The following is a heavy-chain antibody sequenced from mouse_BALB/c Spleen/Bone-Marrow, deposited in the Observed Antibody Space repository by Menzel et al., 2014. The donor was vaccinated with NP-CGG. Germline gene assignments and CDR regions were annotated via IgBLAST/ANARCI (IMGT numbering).Heavy chain of an antibody. CDR2: INPGSSTI. CDR3: ARLGNYGYFDY. CDR1: GFDFSRYW. Sequence: EVKVVESGGGLVQPGGSLILSCAASGFDFSRYWMSWARQAPGKGQEWIGEINPGSSTINYTPSLKDKFIISRDNAKNTLFLQMSKVRSEDTALYYCARLGNYGYFDYWGQGTTLTVSS. D-gene: IGHD1-1*01. J-gene: IGHJ2*01. V-gene: IGHV4-2*02.